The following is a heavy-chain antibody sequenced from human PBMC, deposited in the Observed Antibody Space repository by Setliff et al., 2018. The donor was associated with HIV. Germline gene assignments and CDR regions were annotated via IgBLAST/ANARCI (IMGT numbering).Heavy chain of an antibody. J-gene: IGHJ4*02. D-gene: IGHD3-3*01. CDR1: GYPFLLYG. CDR2: INPYNGNT. Sequence: ASVKVSCKASGYPFLLYGITWVRQAPGQGLEWMGWINPYNGNTKYAQNFQDKFTMTADTSINTAHMYLSSLRSDDTAIYFCARGTDFWSGSSNFDYWGQGTQVTVSS. CDR3: ARGTDFWSGSSNFDY. V-gene: IGHV1-18*01.